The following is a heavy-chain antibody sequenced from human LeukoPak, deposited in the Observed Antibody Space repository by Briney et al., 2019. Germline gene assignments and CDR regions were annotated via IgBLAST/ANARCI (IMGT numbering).Heavy chain of an antibody. CDR2: FDPEDGET. CDR3: ATTAPIVVVVAAGAFDI. Sequence: ASVKVSCKVSGYTLTELSMHWVRQAPGKGLEWMGGFDPEDGETIYAQKFQGRVTMTEDTSTDTAYMELSSLRSEDTAVYYCATTAPIVVVVAAGAFDIWGQGTMVTVSS. V-gene: IGHV1-24*01. D-gene: IGHD2-15*01. J-gene: IGHJ3*02. CDR1: GYTLTELS.